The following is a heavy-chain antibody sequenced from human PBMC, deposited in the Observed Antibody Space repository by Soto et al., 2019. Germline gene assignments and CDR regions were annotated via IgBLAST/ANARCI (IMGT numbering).Heavy chain of an antibody. J-gene: IGHJ5*02. D-gene: IGHD2-2*01. CDR3: ARHGTSSTSLNDWFDP. CDR2: IYYTGIT. Sequence: SETPSLTCTVSGGSISSSSYYWGWIRQAPGKGLEWVGSIYYTGITYSNPSLRSRVAISVDTSKNQFSLKLSSVAAADTAVYYCARHGTSSTSLNDWFDPWGQGTLVTVSS. V-gene: IGHV4-39*01. CDR1: GGSISSSSYY.